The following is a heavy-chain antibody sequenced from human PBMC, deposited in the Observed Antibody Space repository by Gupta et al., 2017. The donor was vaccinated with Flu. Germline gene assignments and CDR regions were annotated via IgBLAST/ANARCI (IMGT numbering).Heavy chain of an antibody. J-gene: IGHJ3*02. Sequence: VSGFASVNFGMSWVRQAPGKGLEWVAYITGSGDHTWYPDSVRGRFTISRDNFKNMVFLQMNSMRQEDTALYYCTRDRRFPDDIFDIWGRGTMVTVSS. D-gene: IGHD3-3*01. V-gene: IGHV3-23*01. CDR1: GFASVNFG. CDR3: TRDRRFPDDIFDI. CDR2: ITGSGDHT.